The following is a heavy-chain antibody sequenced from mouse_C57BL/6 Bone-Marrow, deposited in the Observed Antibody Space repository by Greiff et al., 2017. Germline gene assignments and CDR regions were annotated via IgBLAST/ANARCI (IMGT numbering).Heavy chain of an antibody. V-gene: IGHV3-3*01. D-gene: IGHD1-1*01. Sequence: VQLQESGPSLVRPSQTLSLTCTVTGFSINSDCYWIWIRQFPGNKLEYIGYTFYSGITYYNPSLESRTYITRDTSKNQFSLKLSSVTTEGTATYYCASSCYYGIYYYAMDYWGQGTSVTVSS. CDR3: ASSCYYGIYYYAMDY. J-gene: IGHJ4*01. CDR2: TFYSGIT. CDR1: GFSINSDCY.